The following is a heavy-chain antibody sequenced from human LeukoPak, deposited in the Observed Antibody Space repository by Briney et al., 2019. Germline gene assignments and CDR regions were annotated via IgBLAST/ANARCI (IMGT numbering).Heavy chain of an antibody. CDR3: ATQIAAQNYFDY. J-gene: IGHJ4*02. Sequence: SETLSLTCAVSGYSISSGYYWGWIRQPPGKGLEWIGSIYHSGSTYYNPSLKSRVTISVDTSKNQFSLELSSVTAADTAVYYCATQIAAQNYFDYWGQGTLVTVSS. CDR2: IYHSGST. D-gene: IGHD6-13*01. V-gene: IGHV4-38-2*01. CDR1: GYSISSGYY.